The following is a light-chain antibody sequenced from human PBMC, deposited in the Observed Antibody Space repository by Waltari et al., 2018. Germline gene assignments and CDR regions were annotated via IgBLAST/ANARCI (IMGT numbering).Light chain of an antibody. Sequence: QSLLTQPPSLSAAPGQRVTIYCSGTSPNIGGNDVFWYQQFPGKAPRRLIYDDNRRPAGIPDRFSGSKSATSASLAISRLQTGDEADYYCGTWDSSLAVWMFGGGTRLTVL. CDR2: DDN. V-gene: IGLV1-51*02. CDR3: GTWDSSLAVWM. J-gene: IGLJ3*02. CDR1: SPNIGGND.